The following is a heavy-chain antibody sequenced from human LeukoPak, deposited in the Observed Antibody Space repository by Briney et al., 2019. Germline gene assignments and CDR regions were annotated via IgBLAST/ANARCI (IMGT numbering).Heavy chain of an antibody. CDR1: GGSISSYY. Sequence: SETLSLTCTVSGGSISSYYWSWIRQPPGKGLEWIGYIYYSGSTNYNPPLKSRVTISVDTSKNQFSLKLSSVTAADTAVYYCARDRYGDSAADYWGQGTLVTVSS. CDR2: IYYSGST. J-gene: IGHJ4*02. V-gene: IGHV4-59*01. D-gene: IGHD4-17*01. CDR3: ARDRYGDSAADY.